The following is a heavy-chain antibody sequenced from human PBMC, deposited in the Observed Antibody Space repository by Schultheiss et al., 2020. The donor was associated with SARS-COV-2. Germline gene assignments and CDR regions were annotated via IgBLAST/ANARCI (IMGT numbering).Heavy chain of an antibody. CDR1: GYSISSGYY. CDR2: INHSGST. Sequence: SETLSLTCAVSGYSISSGYYWGWIRQPPGKGLEWIGEINHSGSTNYNPSLKSRVTISVDTSKNQFSLKLSSVTAADTAVYYCARDGWGQRIRAFDIWCQGTMVTVSS. V-gene: IGHV4-38-2*02. CDR3: ARDGWGQRIRAFDI. J-gene: IGHJ3*02. D-gene: IGHD1-1*01.